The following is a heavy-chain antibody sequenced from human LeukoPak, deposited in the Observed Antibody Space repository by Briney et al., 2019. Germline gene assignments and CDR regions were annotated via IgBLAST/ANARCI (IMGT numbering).Heavy chain of an antibody. CDR3: ARGPMKYYDIVTGYYLDYNYYYMDV. CDR1: GYTFTSYD. D-gene: IGHD3-9*01. CDR2: MNPNSGNT. V-gene: IGHV1-8*01. Sequence: ASVKVSCKASGYTFTSYDINWVRQATGQGLEWMGWMNPNSGNTGYAQKFQGRVTMTRNTSISTAYMEQSDLKAEDTAVYYCARGPMKYYDIVTGYYLDYNYYYMDVGGKRTTVTVSS. J-gene: IGHJ6*03.